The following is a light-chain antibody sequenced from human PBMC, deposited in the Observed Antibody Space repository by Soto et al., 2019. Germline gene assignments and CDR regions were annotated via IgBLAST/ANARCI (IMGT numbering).Light chain of an antibody. Sequence: DIQMKQSPSTLSASVGDRVTITCRASQSISSWLAWYQQKPGKAPKLLIYKASSLESGVPSRFSGSGSGTDFTLTISSLQPDDFATYYCQHYNSYSEAFGQGTKVDI. V-gene: IGKV1-5*03. CDR3: QHYNSYSEA. J-gene: IGKJ1*01. CDR2: KAS. CDR1: QSISSW.